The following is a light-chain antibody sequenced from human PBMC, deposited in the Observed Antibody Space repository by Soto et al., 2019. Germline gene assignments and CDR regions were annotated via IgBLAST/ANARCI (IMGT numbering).Light chain of an antibody. Sequence: EIVLTQSPGTLSLSPGEGASLSCRASQSVSSSYLAWYQQIPGQAPRLLINDASRRATGIPYRFSGSGSGTDFTLTISRLEPEDFAAYYCQQYGSSPPTFGQGTKVDI. CDR1: QSVSSSY. J-gene: IGKJ1*01. CDR2: DAS. V-gene: IGKV3-20*01. CDR3: QQYGSSPPT.